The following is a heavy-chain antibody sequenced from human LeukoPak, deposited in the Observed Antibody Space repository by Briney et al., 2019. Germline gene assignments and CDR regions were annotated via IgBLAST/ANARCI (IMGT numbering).Heavy chain of an antibody. CDR3: ARGPSSGWFLSQFDY. D-gene: IGHD6-19*01. CDR1: GYTFTGYY. J-gene: IGHJ4*02. Sequence: ASVKVSCKASGYTFTGYYMHWVRQAPGQGLEWMGWINPNSGGTDYAQRFQGRVTMTRDTSISTAYMELSRLRSDDTAVYYCARGPSSGWFLSQFDYWGQGTLVTVPS. V-gene: IGHV1-2*02. CDR2: INPNSGGT.